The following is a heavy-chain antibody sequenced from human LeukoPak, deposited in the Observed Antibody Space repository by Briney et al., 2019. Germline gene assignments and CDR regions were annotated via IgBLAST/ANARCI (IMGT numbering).Heavy chain of an antibody. CDR1: GYTLTELS. D-gene: IGHD6-19*01. CDR2: FDPEDGET. J-gene: IGHJ6*02. CDR3: AREILAVADNYYYYGMDV. V-gene: IGHV1-24*01. Sequence: ASVKVSCKVPGYTLTELSMHWVRQAPGKGLEWMGGFDPEDGETIYAQKFQGRVTMTEDTSTDTAYMELSSLRSEDTAVYYCAREILAVADNYYYYGMDVWGQGTTVTVSS.